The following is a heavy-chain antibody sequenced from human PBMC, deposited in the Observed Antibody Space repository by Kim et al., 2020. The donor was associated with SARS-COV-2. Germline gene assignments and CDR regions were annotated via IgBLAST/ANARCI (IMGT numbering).Heavy chain of an antibody. CDR1: GGSISSYY. J-gene: IGHJ2*01. CDR2: IYYSGST. CDR3: ARDRNHWSSAL. Sequence: SETLSLTCTVSGGSISSYYWSWIRQPPGKGLEWIGYIYYSGSTNYNPSLKSRVTMSVDTSKNQFSLKLSYVTAADTAVYYCARDRNHWSSALWGRGTLV. V-gene: IGHV4-59*13.